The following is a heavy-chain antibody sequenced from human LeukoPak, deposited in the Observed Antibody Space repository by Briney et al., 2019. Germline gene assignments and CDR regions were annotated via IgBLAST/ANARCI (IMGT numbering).Heavy chain of an antibody. Sequence: GGSLRLSCAASGFTFSSYSMNWVRQAPGKGLEWVSYISSSSSTIYYADSVKGRFTISRDNAKNSLYLQMNSLRAEDTAVYYCARGAWQQLAPDYYMDVWGKGTTVTVSS. CDR3: ARGAWQQLAPDYYMDV. J-gene: IGHJ6*03. V-gene: IGHV3-48*04. D-gene: IGHD6-13*01. CDR1: GFTFSSYS. CDR2: ISSSSSTI.